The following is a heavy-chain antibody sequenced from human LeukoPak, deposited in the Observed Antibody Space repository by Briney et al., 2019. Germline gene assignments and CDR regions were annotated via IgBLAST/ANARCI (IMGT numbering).Heavy chain of an antibody. CDR3: ARGPQVLRFLEWLAHFDY. D-gene: IGHD3-3*01. Sequence: GASVNVSCTASGYTFTSYGISWVRQAPGQGLEWMGWISAYNGNTNYAQKLQGRVTMTTDTSTSTAYMELRSLRSDDTAVYYCARGPQVLRFLEWLAHFDYWGQGTLVTVSS. CDR1: GYTFTSYG. V-gene: IGHV1-18*01. CDR2: ISAYNGNT. J-gene: IGHJ4*02.